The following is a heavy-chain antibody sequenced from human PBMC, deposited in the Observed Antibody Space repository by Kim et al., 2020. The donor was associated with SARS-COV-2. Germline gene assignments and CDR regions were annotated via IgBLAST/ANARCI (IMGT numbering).Heavy chain of an antibody. J-gene: IGHJ5*02. V-gene: IGHV4-34*01. CDR3: ARGGRSSRVYIVVVPAASNWFDP. D-gene: IGHD2-2*01. CDR1: GGSFSGYY. CDR2: INHSGST. Sequence: SETLSLTCAVYGGSFSGYYWSWIRQPPGKGLEWIGEINHSGSTNYNPSLKSRVTISVDTSTNQFSLKLSSVTAADTAVYYCARGGRSSRVYIVVVPAASNWFDPWGQGTLVTVSS.